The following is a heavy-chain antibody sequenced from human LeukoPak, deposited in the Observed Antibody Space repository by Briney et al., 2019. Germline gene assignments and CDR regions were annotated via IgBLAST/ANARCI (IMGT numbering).Heavy chain of an antibody. Sequence: PGGSLRLSCAASGFTFSSYWMSWVRQAPGKGLEWLANIKQDGSEKYYVDSVKGRFTISRDNAKNSLYLQMNSLRAEDTAVYYCARVDSSGYSSPGDAFDIWGQGTMVTVSS. CDR2: IKQDGSEK. CDR3: ARVDSSGYSSPGDAFDI. J-gene: IGHJ3*02. D-gene: IGHD3-22*01. CDR1: GFTFSSYW. V-gene: IGHV3-7*01.